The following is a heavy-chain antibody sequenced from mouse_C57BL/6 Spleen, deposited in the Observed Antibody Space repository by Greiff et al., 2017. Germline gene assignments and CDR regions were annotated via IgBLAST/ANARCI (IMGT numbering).Heavy chain of an antibody. CDR3: ARRSVRYGSLYWYFDV. Sequence: SGPELVKPGASVKIPCKASGYTFTDYNMDWVKQSHGKSLEWIGDINPNNGGTIYNQKFKGKATLTVDKSSSTAYMELRSLTSEDTAVYYCARRSVRYGSLYWYFDVWGTGTTVTVSS. D-gene: IGHD1-1*01. V-gene: IGHV1-18*01. CDR1: GYTFTDYN. J-gene: IGHJ1*03. CDR2: INPNNGGT.